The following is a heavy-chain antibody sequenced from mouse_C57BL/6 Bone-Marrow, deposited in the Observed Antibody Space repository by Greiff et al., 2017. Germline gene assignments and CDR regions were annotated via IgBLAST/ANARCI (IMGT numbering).Heavy chain of an antibody. CDR1: GYTFTDYY. Sequence: VQLVESGPELVKPGASVKISCKASGYTFTDYYINWVKQRPGQGLEWIGWIFPGSGSTYYTEKFKGKATLTVDKSSSTAYMLLSSLTSEDSAVYVCADNWDGWYFDVWGTGTTVTVSS. J-gene: IGHJ1*03. CDR3: ADNWDGWYFDV. V-gene: IGHV1-75*01. CDR2: IFPGSGST. D-gene: IGHD4-1*01.